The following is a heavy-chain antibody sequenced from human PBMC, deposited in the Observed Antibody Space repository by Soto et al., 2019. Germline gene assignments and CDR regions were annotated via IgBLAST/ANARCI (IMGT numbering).Heavy chain of an antibody. CDR2: ISWRGVNM. D-gene: IGHD4-4*01. CDR3: VKVSYSSLTTLGSAFDV. Sequence: QLVESGGGLVQPGRSLRLSCAASGFTFDDYAMHWVRQAPGKGLEWVSGISWRGVNMAYADSVKVRFNTSRDNVKNSLYLQMNSLRVEDTALYHCVKVSYSSLTTLGSAFDVWGQGTMVTVS. J-gene: IGHJ3*01. CDR1: GFTFDDYA. V-gene: IGHV3-9*01.